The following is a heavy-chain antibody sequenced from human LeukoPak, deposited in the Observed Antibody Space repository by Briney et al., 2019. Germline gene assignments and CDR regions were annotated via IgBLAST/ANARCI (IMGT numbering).Heavy chain of an antibody. D-gene: IGHD4-17*01. CDR2: IYSGGST. V-gene: IGHV3-53*01. CDR1: GFTVSHNY. Sequence: GGSLRLSCAASGFTVSHNYMSWVRQAPGKGLEWVSVIYSGGSTYYADSVKGRFTISRDNSKNTLYLQMNSLRADDTAVYYCARDHTPQSKSKGDYVLDYWGQGTLVTVSS. J-gene: IGHJ4*02. CDR3: ARDHTPQSKSKGDYVLDY.